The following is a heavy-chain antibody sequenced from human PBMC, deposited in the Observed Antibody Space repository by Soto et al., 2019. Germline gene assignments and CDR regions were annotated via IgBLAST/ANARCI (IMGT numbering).Heavy chain of an antibody. CDR2: INPNSGGT. D-gene: IGHD3-16*01. CDR3: ARMKPLITNVPTFLDGMDV. J-gene: IGHJ6*02. Sequence: QVQLVQSGAEVKKPGASVKVSCKASGYTFTGYYMHWVRQAPGQGLEWMGWINPNSGGTNYAQKFQGWVTMTRDTSISTAYMELSRLRSDDTAVYYCARMKPLITNVPTFLDGMDVWGQGTTVSVSS. CDR1: GYTFTGYY. V-gene: IGHV1-2*04.